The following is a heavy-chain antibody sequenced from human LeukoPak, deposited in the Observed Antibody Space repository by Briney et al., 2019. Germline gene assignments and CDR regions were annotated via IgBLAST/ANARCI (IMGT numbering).Heavy chain of an antibody. V-gene: IGHV3-30-3*01. D-gene: IGHD2-2*01. Sequence: PGRSLRLSCAASGFTFSSYAMHWVRQAPGKGLEWVAVISYDGSNKYYADSVKGRFTISRDNSKNTLYLQMNSLRAEDTAVYYCAGAIVVVPAASLDYWGQGTQVTVSS. CDR3: AGAIVVVPAASLDY. CDR2: ISYDGSNK. CDR1: GFTFSSYA. J-gene: IGHJ4*02.